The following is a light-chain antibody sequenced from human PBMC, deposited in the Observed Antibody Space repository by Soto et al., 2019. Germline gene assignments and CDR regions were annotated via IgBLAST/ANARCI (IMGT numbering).Light chain of an antibody. J-gene: IGKJ5*01. CDR2: GAS. CDR3: QQYGGSPIT. V-gene: IGKV3-20*01. CDR1: QSVSSGH. Sequence: EIVLTQSPGTLSLSPGERATLSCRASQSVSSGHLAWYQQKPGQAPRLLISGASSRATGIPDRFSGSGYGTDFSLSISRLEPEDFALYFCQQYGGSPITSGQVTRRDSK.